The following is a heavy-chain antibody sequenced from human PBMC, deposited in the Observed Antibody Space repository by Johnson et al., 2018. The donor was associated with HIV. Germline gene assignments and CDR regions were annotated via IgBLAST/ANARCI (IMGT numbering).Heavy chain of an antibody. Sequence: VQLVESGGGLVQPGGSLGLSCAASGFTFDDYGMSWVRQAPGKGLEWVSYISSSGSTIYYADSVKGRFTISSDNSKNTLCLQMNSLRVEDTPVSSCASGGPLSGSDECCFDIWGQGTMVTVSS. D-gene: IGHD1-26*01. J-gene: IGHJ3*02. V-gene: IGHV3-48*01. CDR1: GFTFDDYG. CDR2: ISSSGSTI. CDR3: ASGGPLSGSDECCFDI.